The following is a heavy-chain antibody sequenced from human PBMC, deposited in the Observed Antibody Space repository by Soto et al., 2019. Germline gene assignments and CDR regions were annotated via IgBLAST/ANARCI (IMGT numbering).Heavy chain of an antibody. CDR1: GFTFSSYA. J-gene: IGHJ4*02. D-gene: IGHD6-6*01. CDR3: ARDHLGHSSSSPLDY. V-gene: IGHV3-30-3*01. Sequence: PGGSLRLSCAASGFTFSSYAMHWVRQAPGKGLEWVAVISYDGSNKYYADSVKGRFTISRDNSKNTLYLQMNSLRAEDTAVYYCARDHLGHSSSSPLDYWGQGT. CDR2: ISYDGSNK.